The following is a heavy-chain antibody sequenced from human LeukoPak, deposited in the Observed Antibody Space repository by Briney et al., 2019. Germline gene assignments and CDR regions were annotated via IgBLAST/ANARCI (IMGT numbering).Heavy chain of an antibody. D-gene: IGHD2-21*02. V-gene: IGHV5-51*01. J-gene: IGHJ4*02. CDR3: ASPAVVTATDPPID. CDR1: GYSFTSYW. Sequence: LGESLKISCKGSGYSFTSYWIGWVRQMPGKGLEGMGIIYPGDSDTRYSPSFQGQVTISADKSISTAYLQWSSLKASDTAMYYCASPAVVTATDPPIDWGQGTLVTVSS. CDR2: IYPGDSDT.